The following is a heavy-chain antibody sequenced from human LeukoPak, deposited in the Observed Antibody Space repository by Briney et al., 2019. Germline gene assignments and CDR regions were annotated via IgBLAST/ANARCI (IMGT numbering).Heavy chain of an antibody. Sequence: SETLSLTCTVSGGSISSYYWSWIRQPAGKGLEWIGRIYTSGSTNYNPSLKSRVTISVDTSKNQFSLKLSSVTAADTAVYYCASSPGFLIAVAGTSIHDAFDIWGQGTMVTVSS. V-gene: IGHV4-4*07. D-gene: IGHD6-19*01. CDR3: ASSPGFLIAVAGTSIHDAFDI. J-gene: IGHJ3*02. CDR1: GGSISSYY. CDR2: IYTSGST.